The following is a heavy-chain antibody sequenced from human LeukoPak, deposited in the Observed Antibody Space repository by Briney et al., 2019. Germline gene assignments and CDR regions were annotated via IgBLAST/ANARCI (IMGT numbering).Heavy chain of an antibody. CDR3: AKDYSTLTPYYFDY. Sequence: QPGGSLRLSCAASGFTFSSYWMSWVRQAPGKGLEWVANIKQDGSEKYYVDSVKGRFTISRDNAKNSLYLQMNSLRAEDTAVYYCAKDYSTLTPYYFDYWGQGTLVTVSS. V-gene: IGHV3-7*03. J-gene: IGHJ4*02. CDR2: IKQDGSEK. D-gene: IGHD4-17*01. CDR1: GFTFSSYW.